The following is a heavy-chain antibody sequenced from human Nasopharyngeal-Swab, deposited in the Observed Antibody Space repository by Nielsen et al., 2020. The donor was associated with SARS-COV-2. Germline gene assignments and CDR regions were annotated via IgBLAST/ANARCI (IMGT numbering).Heavy chain of an antibody. CDR2: IIPILGIA. D-gene: IGHD5-24*01. Sequence: KVSCKASGGTFSSYAISWVRQAPGQGLEWMGRIIPILGIANYAQKFQGRVTITADKSTSTAYMELSSLRSEDTAVYYCAHDGYNYYYYGMDVWGQGTTVTVSS. CDR3: AHDGYNYYYYGMDV. V-gene: IGHV1-69*04. J-gene: IGHJ6*02. CDR1: GGTFSSYA.